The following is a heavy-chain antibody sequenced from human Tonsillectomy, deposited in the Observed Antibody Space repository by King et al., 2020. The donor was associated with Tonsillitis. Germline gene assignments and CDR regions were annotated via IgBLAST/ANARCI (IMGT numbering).Heavy chain of an antibody. V-gene: IGHV3-7*01. CDR2: IRQDGSDK. J-gene: IGHJ4*02. CDR3: AARCSDIAASTAASWNKFDN. Sequence: VQLVESGGGLVQPGESLRLSCAASGFTFSSYWMTWVRQAPGKGLEWVANIRQDGSDKYYVDSVKGRFTISRDNSKNSLYLQMDSLRAEDAAIYYCAARCSDIAASTAASWNKFDNWGQGTAVTVSS. CDR1: GFTFSSYW. D-gene: IGHD1/OR15-1a*01.